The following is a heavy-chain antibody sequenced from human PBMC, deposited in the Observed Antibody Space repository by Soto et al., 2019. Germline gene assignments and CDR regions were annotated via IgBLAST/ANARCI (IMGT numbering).Heavy chain of an antibody. CDR2: IWYDGSNK. J-gene: IGHJ6*02. CDR3: ARWGMDV. CDR1: GFTFSSYG. V-gene: IGHV3-33*01. Sequence: GGSLRLSCAASGFTFSSYGMHWVRQAPGKGLEWVALIWYDGSNKYYADSVKGRFTISRDNSKYTLYLQMNSLRAEDTAVYYCARWGMDVWGQGTTVTVSS.